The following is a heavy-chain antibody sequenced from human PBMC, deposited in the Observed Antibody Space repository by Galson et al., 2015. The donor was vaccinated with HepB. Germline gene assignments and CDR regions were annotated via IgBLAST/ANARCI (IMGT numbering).Heavy chain of an antibody. CDR2: IIPIFGTA. CDR3: AREKGETVTSYYYYYYMDV. CDR1: GGTFSSYA. Sequence: QSGAEVKKPGTSVKVSCKASGGTFSSYAISWVRQAPGQGLEWMGGIIPIFGTANYAQKFQGRVTITADESTSTAYMELSSLRSEDTAVYYCAREKGETVTSYYYYYYMDVWGKGTTVTVSS. V-gene: IGHV1-69*13. J-gene: IGHJ6*03. D-gene: IGHD4-17*01.